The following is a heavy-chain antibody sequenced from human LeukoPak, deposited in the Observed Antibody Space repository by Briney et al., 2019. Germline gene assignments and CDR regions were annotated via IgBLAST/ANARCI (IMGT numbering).Heavy chain of an antibody. CDR3: ARDAVAGKSPRYYFDY. J-gene: IGHJ4*02. Sequence: GGSLRLSCAASGFTFSSYSMNWVRQAPGKGLEWVSSISSSSSYIYYADSVKGRFTISRDNAKNSLYLQMNSLRAEDTAVYYCARDAVAGKSPRYYFDYWGQGTLVTVSS. CDR2: ISSSSSYI. D-gene: IGHD6-19*01. CDR1: GFTFSSYS. V-gene: IGHV3-21*01.